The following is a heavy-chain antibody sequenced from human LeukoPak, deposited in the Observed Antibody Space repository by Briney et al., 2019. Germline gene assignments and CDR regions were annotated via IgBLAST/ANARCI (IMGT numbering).Heavy chain of an antibody. CDR2: IKQDGSAK. J-gene: IGHJ4*02. V-gene: IGHV3-7*01. D-gene: IGHD4-17*01. CDR1: GFTFSRYW. Sequence: GGSLRLSCAASGFTFSRYWMSWVRQAPGKGLEWVANIKQDGSAKYYVDSVKGRFTISRDNAKNSTYLQMNSLRAEDTAVYYCARGGDDDFDLGDYWGQGTLVTVSS. CDR3: ARGGDDDFDLGDY.